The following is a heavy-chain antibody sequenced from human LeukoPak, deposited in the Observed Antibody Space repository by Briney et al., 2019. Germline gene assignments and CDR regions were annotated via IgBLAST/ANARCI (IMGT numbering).Heavy chain of an antibody. V-gene: IGHV3-73*01. J-gene: IGHJ4*02. D-gene: IGHD3-22*01. Sequence: GGSLRLSCAASGFTFSSYNMNWVRQASGKGLEWVGRIRSKANSYATAYAASVKGRFTISRDDSKNTAYLQMNSLKTEDTAVYYCTSTDLEYYYDSSGYQTPDYWGQGTLVTVSS. CDR2: IRSKANSYAT. CDR3: TSTDLEYYYDSSGYQTPDY. CDR1: GFTFSSYN.